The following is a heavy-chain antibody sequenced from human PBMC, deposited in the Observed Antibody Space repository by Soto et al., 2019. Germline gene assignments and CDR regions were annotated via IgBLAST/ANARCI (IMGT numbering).Heavy chain of an antibody. CDR3: ARGVLVPAAIVYYYGMDV. D-gene: IGHD2-2*02. CDR2: TRNKANSYTT. CDR1: GFTFSDHY. V-gene: IGHV3-72*01. Sequence: GGSLRLSCAASGFTFSDHYMDWVRQTPGKGLEWVGRTRNKANSYTTEYAASVKGRFTISRDDSKNSLYLQMNSLKTEDTAVYYCARGVLVPAAIVYYYGMDVWGQGTTVTVSS. J-gene: IGHJ6*02.